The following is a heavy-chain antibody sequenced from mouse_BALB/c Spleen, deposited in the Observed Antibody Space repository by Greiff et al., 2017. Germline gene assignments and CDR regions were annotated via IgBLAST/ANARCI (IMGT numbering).Heavy chain of an antibody. CDR1: GFTFSSFG. J-gene: IGHJ3*01. CDR2: ISSGSSTI. V-gene: IGHV5-17*02. D-gene: IGHD4-1*01. Sequence: EVQVVESGGGLVQPGGSRKLSCAASGFTFSSFGMHWVRQAPEKGLEWVAYISSGSSTIYYADTVKGRFTISRDNPKNTLFLQMTSLRSEDTAMYYCARLGGFAYWGQGTLVTVSA. CDR3: ARLGGFAY.